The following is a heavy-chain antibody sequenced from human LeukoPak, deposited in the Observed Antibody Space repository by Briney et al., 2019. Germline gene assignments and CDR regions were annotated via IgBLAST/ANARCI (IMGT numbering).Heavy chain of an antibody. CDR2: ITSSGTYI. CDR3: ARDPYSGSYGDYYYYYMDV. V-gene: IGHV3-21*01. J-gene: IGHJ6*03. Sequence: GGSLRLSCAASGFTFSSYVMHWVRQAPGKGLEWVSSITSSGTYIYYADSVKGRFTISRDNAKNSLYLQMNSLRPEDTAVYYCARDPYSGSYGDYYYYYMDVWGKGTTVTISS. D-gene: IGHD1-26*01. CDR1: GFTFSSYV.